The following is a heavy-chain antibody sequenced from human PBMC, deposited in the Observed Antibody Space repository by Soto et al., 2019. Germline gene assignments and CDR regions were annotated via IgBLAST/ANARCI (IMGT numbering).Heavy chain of an antibody. CDR1: GGSFSGYY. D-gene: IGHD3-10*01. CDR3: ARVRRNGSGSNHFPYYYYMDV. Sequence: SETLSLTCAVYGGSFSGYYWSWIRQPPGKGLEWIGEINHSGSTNYNPSLKSRVTISVDTSKNQFSLKLSSVTAADTAVYYCARVRRNGSGSNHFPYYYYMDVWGKGTTVTVSS. J-gene: IGHJ6*03. CDR2: INHSGST. V-gene: IGHV4-34*01.